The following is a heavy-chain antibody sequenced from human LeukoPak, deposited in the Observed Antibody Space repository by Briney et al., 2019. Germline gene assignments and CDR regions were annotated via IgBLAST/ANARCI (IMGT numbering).Heavy chain of an antibody. CDR3: ARSDAFDI. V-gene: IGHV4-30-4*01. J-gene: IGHJ3*02. CDR2: IYYSGST. Sequence: SETLSLTCTVSGGSISSGDYYWSWIHQPPGKGLEWIGYIYYSGSTYYSPSLKSRVTISVDTSKNQSSLKLSSVTAADTAVYYCARSDAFDIWGQGTMVTVSS. CDR1: GGSISSGDYY.